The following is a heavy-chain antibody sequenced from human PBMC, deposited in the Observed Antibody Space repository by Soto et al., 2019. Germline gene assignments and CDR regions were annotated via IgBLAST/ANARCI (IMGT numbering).Heavy chain of an antibody. J-gene: IGHJ5*02. D-gene: IGHD2-15*01. V-gene: IGHV4-39*01. CDR3: ARHLVVATTTYNWLDV. CDR2: LFYRATA. CDR1: GDSISRSDYY. Sequence: KTSETLSLTCTVSGDSISRSDYYWGWIRHLPGKGLEWMGSLFYRATAYYNPSPRSRVTMFIDSSKNHFSLKLTSVTAADTAVYYCARHLVVATTTYNWLDVCRQGALVTVSS.